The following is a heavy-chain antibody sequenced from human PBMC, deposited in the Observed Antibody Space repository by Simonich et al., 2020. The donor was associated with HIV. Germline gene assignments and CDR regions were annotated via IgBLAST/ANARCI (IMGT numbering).Heavy chain of an antibody. D-gene: IGHD7-27*01. CDR1: GYSISSGYY. V-gene: IGHV4-38-2*01. Sequence: QLQLQESGPGLVKPSETLSLTCAVSGYSISSGYYWGWIRQPPGKGLEWIGNIYHSGSTYYHPSLKSRVTMSVDTSKNQFSLKLSSVTAADTAVYYCAGTGPLLDFWGQGTLVTVSS. J-gene: IGHJ4*02. CDR3: AGTGPLLDF. CDR2: IYHSGST.